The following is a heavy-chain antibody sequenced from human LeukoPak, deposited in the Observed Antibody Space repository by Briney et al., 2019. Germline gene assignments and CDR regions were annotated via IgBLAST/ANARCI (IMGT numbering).Heavy chain of an antibody. D-gene: IGHD3-22*01. CDR1: GVTLSPYG. V-gene: IGHV3-48*04. Sequence: PGGSLRPSCAASGVTLSPYGMNWVRQAPGKGLEWLSYISGSGSSVYYADSVKGRFTVSRDNAKNSLYLEMNSLRAEDTAVYFCARDYYDSSGYYSLDYWGQGTLVTVSS. CDR2: ISGSGSSV. CDR3: ARDYYDSSGYYSLDY. J-gene: IGHJ4*02.